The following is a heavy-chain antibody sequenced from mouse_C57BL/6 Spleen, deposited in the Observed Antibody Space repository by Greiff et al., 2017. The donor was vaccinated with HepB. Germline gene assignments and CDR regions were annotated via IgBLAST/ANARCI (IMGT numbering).Heavy chain of an antibody. CDR2: IRSKSSNYAT. V-gene: IGHV10-3*01. Sequence: DVKLVESGGGLVQPKGSLKLSCAASGFTFNTYAMHWVRQAPGQGLEWVARIRSKSSNYATYYADSVKDRFTISRDDSQSMLYLQMNNLKTEDTAMDYCVRDYGSSYVEYWYFDVWGTGTTVTVAS. D-gene: IGHD1-1*01. J-gene: IGHJ1*03. CDR3: VRDYGSSYVEYWYFDV. CDR1: GFTFNTYA.